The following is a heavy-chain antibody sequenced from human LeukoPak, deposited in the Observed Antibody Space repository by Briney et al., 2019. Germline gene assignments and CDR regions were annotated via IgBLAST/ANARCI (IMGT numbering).Heavy chain of an antibody. Sequence: SETLSLTCTVSGGSISSYYWSWIRQPAGKGLEWIGRIYTSGSTNYNPSLKSRVTMSVDTSKNQFSLKLSSVTAADTAVYYCARGVRGVIPRQPVYYYYYYMDVWGKGTTVTISS. J-gene: IGHJ6*03. CDR3: ARGVRGVIPRQPVYYYYYYMDV. D-gene: IGHD3-10*01. CDR1: GGSISSYY. V-gene: IGHV4-4*07. CDR2: IYTSGST.